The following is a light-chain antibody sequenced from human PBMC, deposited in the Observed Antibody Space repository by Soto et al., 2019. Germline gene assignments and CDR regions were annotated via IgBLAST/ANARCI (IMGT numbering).Light chain of an antibody. J-gene: IGKJ4*01. V-gene: IGKV3-20*01. CDR1: QSVSSISSTY. CDR2: GAS. CDR3: HQYGSSPVT. Sequence: EVVLTQSPGTLSLSPGERATLSCRASQSVSSISSTYLAWYQQKPGQAPRLLIYGASSRATGIPDRFSGSGSGTDCTLTISRLEPEDFAVYYWHQYGSSPVTFGGGTKVEVK.